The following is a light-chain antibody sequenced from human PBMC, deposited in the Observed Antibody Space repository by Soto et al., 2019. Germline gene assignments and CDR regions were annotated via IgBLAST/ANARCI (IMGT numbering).Light chain of an antibody. CDR2: EVS. CDR1: SSDIGGFTY. CDR3: SSYSSSTTYV. V-gene: IGLV2-14*01. J-gene: IGLJ1*01. Sequence: QSVLTQPASVSGSPGQSITISCTGTSSDIGGFTYVSWYQHHPGKAPKLMIYEVSNRPSGVSTRFSGSKSGNTASLTISGLQAEDEADYYCSSYSSSTTYVFGPGTKLTVL.